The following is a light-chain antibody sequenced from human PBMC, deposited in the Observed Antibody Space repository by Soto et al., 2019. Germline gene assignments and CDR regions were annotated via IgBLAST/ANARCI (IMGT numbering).Light chain of an antibody. Sequence: DIQMTQSPSSVSASVGDRVTITCRASQGIASWLAWCQQKPGKAPKLLIYTASSLQSGVPSRFSGSGSGTDFTLTIASLQPEDFATYYCQQADSFPFTFGPGTKVDNK. CDR2: TAS. J-gene: IGKJ3*01. CDR3: QQADSFPFT. CDR1: QGIASW. V-gene: IGKV1-12*01.